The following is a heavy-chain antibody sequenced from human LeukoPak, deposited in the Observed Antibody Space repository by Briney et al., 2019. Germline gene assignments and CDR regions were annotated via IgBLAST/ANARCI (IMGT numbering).Heavy chain of an antibody. CDR3: ARGSGWYGNYFDP. CDR1: GFTFSDYY. Sequence: PGGSLRLSCAASGFTFSDYYMSWIRQAPGKGLEWVSYISSSGSSIYYADSVKGRFTISRDNAKKSLYLQMNSLRVDDTAVYYCARGSGWYGNYFDPWGQGTLVTVSS. J-gene: IGHJ5*02. V-gene: IGHV3-11*04. CDR2: ISSSGSSI. D-gene: IGHD6-19*01.